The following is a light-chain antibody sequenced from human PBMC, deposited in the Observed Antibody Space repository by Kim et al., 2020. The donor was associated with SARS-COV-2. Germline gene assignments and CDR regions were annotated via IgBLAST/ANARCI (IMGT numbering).Light chain of an antibody. CDR2: AAS. CDR3: QQSHSTPPT. CDR1: QSISSH. V-gene: IGKV1-39*01. Sequence: GDRVTITCRASQSISSHLNWYQQKPGKAPKLLIYAASSLQSGVPSRISGSGSGTDFTLTFSSLQPEDFATYYCQQSHSTPPTFG. J-gene: IGKJ1*01.